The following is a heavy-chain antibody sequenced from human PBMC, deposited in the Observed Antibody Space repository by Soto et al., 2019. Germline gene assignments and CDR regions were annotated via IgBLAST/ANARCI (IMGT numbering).Heavy chain of an antibody. CDR1: GYTFTSYD. CDR3: ARVPTTFTPIPFFDY. Sequence: QVQLVQSGAEVKKPGASVKVSCKASGYTFTSYDINWVRQATGQGLEWMGWMNPNSGNTGYAQKFQGRGTMTRNTSISTAYMELSSLRSEDTAVYYCARVPTTFTPIPFFDYWGQGTLVTVSS. CDR2: MNPNSGNT. D-gene: IGHD5-12*01. V-gene: IGHV1-8*01. J-gene: IGHJ4*02.